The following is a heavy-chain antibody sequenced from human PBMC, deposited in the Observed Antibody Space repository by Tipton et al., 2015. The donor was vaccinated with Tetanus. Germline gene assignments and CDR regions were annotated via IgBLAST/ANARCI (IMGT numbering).Heavy chain of an antibody. D-gene: IGHD2-8*01. V-gene: IGHV4-31*03. J-gene: IGHJ5*02. CDR2: IFYSGNT. CDR3: ARAPYYTNQRIRFDP. CDR1: GGAISSGGYY. Sequence: QLVQSGPEVKPSQTLSLTCTVSGGAISSGGYYWSWLRQHPGKGLEWIGYIFYSGNTNYNPSLKSRLSMSVDTSQRHFSLNLTSVTAADTAVYYCARAPYYTNQRIRFDPWGQGILVTVSS.